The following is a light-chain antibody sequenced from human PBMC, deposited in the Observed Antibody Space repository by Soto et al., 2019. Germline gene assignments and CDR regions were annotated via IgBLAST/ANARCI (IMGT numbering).Light chain of an antibody. V-gene: IGKV3-11*01. CDR1: QSVTNS. J-gene: IGKJ4*01. CDR3: QQHISWPLI. Sequence: EIVLTQSPATLSLSPGERATLSCRASQSVTNSLAWYQQKPGQAPRLLVYDASNRATGIPTRFSGSGSGTDFTLTISNLEPEDFAVYYCQQHISWPLIFGGGTKVEIK. CDR2: DAS.